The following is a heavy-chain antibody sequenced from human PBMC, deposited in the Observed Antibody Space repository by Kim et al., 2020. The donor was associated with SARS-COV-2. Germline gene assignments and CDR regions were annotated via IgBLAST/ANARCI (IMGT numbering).Heavy chain of an antibody. CDR1: GFTFGDYA. CDR3: GRFGRKSSSLGV. D-gene: IGHD6-6*01. Sequence: GGSLRLSCTSSGFTFGDYALSWVRQAPGKGLEWLGFIIAKVHGGATEYAASVKGRFTISRDDSKSIAYLQMNSLKTEDTAVYYCGRFGRKSSSLGVWGQGATVTVSS. J-gene: IGHJ6*02. CDR2: IIAKVHGGAT. V-gene: IGHV3-49*04.